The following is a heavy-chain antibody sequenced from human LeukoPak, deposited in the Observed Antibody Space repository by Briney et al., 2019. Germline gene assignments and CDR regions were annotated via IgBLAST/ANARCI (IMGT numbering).Heavy chain of an antibody. V-gene: IGHV4-59*01. CDR2: IYYSGST. CDR1: GGSISSYY. CDR3: ARESRVEGYCSGGSCYTLDY. D-gene: IGHD2-15*01. J-gene: IGHJ4*02. Sequence: SETLSLTCTVSGGSISSYYWSWIRQPPGKGLEWIGYIYYSGSTNYNPSLKSRVTISVDTSKNQFSLKLSSVTAADTAVYYCARESRVEGYCSGGSCYTLDYWGQGTLVTVSS.